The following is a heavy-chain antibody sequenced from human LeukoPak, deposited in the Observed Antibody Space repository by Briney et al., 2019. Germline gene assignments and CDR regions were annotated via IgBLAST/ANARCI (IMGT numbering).Heavy chain of an antibody. CDR2: IRSKAYGGTT. CDR1: GFTFGDYA. CDR3: TREVEYYYGSGSYNVGDY. V-gene: IGHV3-49*03. J-gene: IGHJ4*02. D-gene: IGHD3-10*01. Sequence: PGGSLRLSCTASGFTFGDYAMSWFRQAPGKGLEWVGFIRSKAYGGTTEYAASVKGRFTISRDDSKSIAYLQMNSLKTEDTAVYYCTREVEYYYGSGSYNVGDYWGQGTLVTVSS.